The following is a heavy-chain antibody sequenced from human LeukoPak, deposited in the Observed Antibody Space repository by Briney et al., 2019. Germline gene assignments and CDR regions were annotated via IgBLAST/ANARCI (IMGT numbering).Heavy chain of an antibody. D-gene: IGHD3-3*01. CDR3: AKDRGRFLEWLFPHMGAHMDV. V-gene: IGHV3-23*01. J-gene: IGHJ6*02. Sequence: PGGSLRLSCAASGFTFSSYAMSWVRQAPGKGLEWVSAISGSGGSTYYADSVKGRFTISRDNSKNTLYLQMNSLRAEDTAVYYCAKDRGRFLEWLFPHMGAHMDVWGQGTTVTVSS. CDR2: ISGSGGST. CDR1: GFTFSSYA.